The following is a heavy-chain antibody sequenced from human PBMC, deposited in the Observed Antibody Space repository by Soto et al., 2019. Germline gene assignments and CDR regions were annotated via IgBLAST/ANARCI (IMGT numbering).Heavy chain of an antibody. V-gene: IGHV1-18*01. CDR3: ARDPPPPDY. J-gene: IGHJ4*02. CDR1: GYTFASYA. Sequence: QVQLVQSGAEVKKPGASVKVSCKASGYTFASYAISWMRQAPGQGLEWMGWISAYNGNTNYAQKLQGRVTMTTDTPTGTAYMELSSRRSDDTAVDYCARDPPPPDYGGQGTLVTVSS. CDR2: ISAYNGNT.